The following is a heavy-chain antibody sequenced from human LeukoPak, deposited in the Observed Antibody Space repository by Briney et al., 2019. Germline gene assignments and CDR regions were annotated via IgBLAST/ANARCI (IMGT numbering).Heavy chain of an antibody. Sequence: GGSLRLSCAASGFTVSSNHMSWVRQAPGKGLEWVSVIYSGGSTYYADSVKGRFTISRDNSKNTLYLQMNSLRAEDTAVYYCVRDAQRGYSYGGDAFDIWGQGTMVTVSS. CDR3: VRDAQRGYSYGGDAFDI. CDR1: GFTVSSNH. J-gene: IGHJ3*02. CDR2: IYSGGST. D-gene: IGHD5-18*01. V-gene: IGHV3-66*01.